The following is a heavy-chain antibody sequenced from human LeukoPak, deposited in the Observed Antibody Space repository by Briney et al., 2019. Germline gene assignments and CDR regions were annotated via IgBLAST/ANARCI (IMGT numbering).Heavy chain of an antibody. CDR2: INPNSGGT. CDR3: ARSYGSGSPLYFQH. CDR1: GYSFTGYY. J-gene: IGHJ1*01. V-gene: IGHV1-2*02. D-gene: IGHD3-10*01. Sequence: ASVKVSCKASGYSFTGYYIHWVRQAPGQGLEWMGWINPNSGGTNYAQKFQGRVTMTRDTSISTAYMELSRLRSDDTAVYYCARSYGSGSPLYFQHWGQGTLVTVSS.